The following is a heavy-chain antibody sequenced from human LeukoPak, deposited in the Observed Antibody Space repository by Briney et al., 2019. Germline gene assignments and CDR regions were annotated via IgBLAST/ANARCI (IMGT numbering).Heavy chain of an antibody. CDR2: ISAYNGNT. J-gene: IGHJ3*02. Sequence: GASVKVSCKASGYTFTSYGISWVRQAPGQGLEWMGWISAYNGNTNYAQKLQGRVTMTTDTSTSTAYMELRSLRSEDTAVYYCATASRGEWLSLFDIWGQGTMVTVSS. CDR3: ATASRGEWLSLFDI. CDR1: GYTFTSYG. V-gene: IGHV1-18*01. D-gene: IGHD3-3*01.